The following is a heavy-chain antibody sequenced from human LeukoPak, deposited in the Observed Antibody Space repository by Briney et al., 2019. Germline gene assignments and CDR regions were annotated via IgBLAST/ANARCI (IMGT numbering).Heavy chain of an antibody. D-gene: IGHD3-10*01. V-gene: IGHV4-30-4*01. CDR2: IYYSGST. J-gene: IGHJ4*02. CDR1: GGSISSGDYY. Sequence: SETLSLTCTVSGGSISSGDYYWSWIRQPPGKGLEWIGYIYYSGSTYYSPSPKSRVTISVDTSKNQFSLKLSSVTAADTAVYYCASAHYYGSGSHYLDYWGQGTLVTVSS. CDR3: ASAHYYGSGSHYLDY.